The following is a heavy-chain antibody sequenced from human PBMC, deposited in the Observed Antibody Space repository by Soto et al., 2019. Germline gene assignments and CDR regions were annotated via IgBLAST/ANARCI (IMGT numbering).Heavy chain of an antibody. CDR2: IYHSGST. CDR3: ATRVQDPGKYYYGMDV. J-gene: IGHJ6*02. V-gene: IGHV4-4*02. CDR1: GGSISSSNW. Sequence: ASETLSLTCAVSGGSISSSNWWSWVRQPPGKGLEWIGEIYHSGSTNYNPSLKSRVTISVDKSKNQFSLKLSSVTAADTAMYYCATRVQDPGKYYYGMDVWGQGTTVTVSS. D-gene: IGHD6-13*01.